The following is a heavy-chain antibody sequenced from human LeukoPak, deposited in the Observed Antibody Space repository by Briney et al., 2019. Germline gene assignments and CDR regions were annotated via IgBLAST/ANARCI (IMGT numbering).Heavy chain of an antibody. V-gene: IGHV3-21*01. CDR1: GFTFSSYS. Sequence: PGGSLRLSYAASGFTFSSYSMNWVRQAPGKGLEWVSSISSNSIYVFYADSMKGRFTISRDNAKNSLSLQMNSLRAEDTAVYYCARDQVDRIWYFDYWGQGTLVTVSS. D-gene: IGHD1-14*01. CDR3: ARDQVDRIWYFDY. J-gene: IGHJ4*02. CDR2: ISSNSIYV.